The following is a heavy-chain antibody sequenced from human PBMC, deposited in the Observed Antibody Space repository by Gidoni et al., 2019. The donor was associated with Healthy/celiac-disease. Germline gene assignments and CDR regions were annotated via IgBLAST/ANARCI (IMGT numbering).Heavy chain of an antibody. J-gene: IGHJ4*02. CDR2: ISAYNGNT. CDR3: ARDLESVIVVVPAAIPGDY. CDR1: GYPFTSYV. D-gene: IGHD2-2*01. Sequence: QVQLLRSGAEVTKPGASLKFSCKASGYPFTSYVISWVRQAPGQGLEWMGWISAYNGNTNYAQKLQGRVTMTTDTSTSTAYMELRSLRSDDTAVYYCARDLESVIVVVPAAIPGDYWGQGTLVTVSS. V-gene: IGHV1-18*01.